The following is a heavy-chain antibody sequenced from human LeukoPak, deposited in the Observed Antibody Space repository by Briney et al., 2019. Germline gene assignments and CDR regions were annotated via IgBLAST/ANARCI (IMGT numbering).Heavy chain of an antibody. V-gene: IGHV3-21*01. CDR1: GFTFSSYS. CDR3: ARRGEEMATITDYYYYMDV. J-gene: IGHJ6*03. Sequence: GGSLRLSCAASGFTFSSYSMNWVRQAPGKGLEWVSSISSSSSYIYYADSVKGRFTISRDNAKNSLYLQMNSLRAEDTAVYYCARRGEEMATITDYYYYMDVWGKGTTVTVSS. CDR2: ISSSSSYI. D-gene: IGHD5-24*01.